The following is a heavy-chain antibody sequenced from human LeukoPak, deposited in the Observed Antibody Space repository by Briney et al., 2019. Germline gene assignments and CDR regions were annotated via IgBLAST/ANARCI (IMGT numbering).Heavy chain of an antibody. D-gene: IGHD6-19*01. Sequence: SETLSLTCTVSGGSISSSSYYWGWIRQPPGKGLEWIGSIYYSGSTYYNPSLKSRVTISVDTSKNQFSLKLSSVAAADTAVYYCARDGGIAVAGTDIWGQGTMVTVSS. J-gene: IGHJ3*02. CDR3: ARDGGIAVAGTDI. CDR2: IYYSGST. CDR1: GGSISSSSYY. V-gene: IGHV4-39*07.